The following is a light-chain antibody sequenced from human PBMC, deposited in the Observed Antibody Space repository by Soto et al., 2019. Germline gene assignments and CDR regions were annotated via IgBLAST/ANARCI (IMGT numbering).Light chain of an antibody. Sequence: QSVLTQPASVSGSPGQSITISCTGTSSDVGGYNYVSWYQQHPGKAPKLMVYDVTNRPSGVSTRFSGSKSGSTASLTISGLQAEDEADYYCSSYTSGSTRYVFGSGTKVTVL. CDR3: SSYTSGSTRYV. V-gene: IGLV2-14*01. J-gene: IGLJ1*01. CDR2: DVT. CDR1: SSDVGGYNY.